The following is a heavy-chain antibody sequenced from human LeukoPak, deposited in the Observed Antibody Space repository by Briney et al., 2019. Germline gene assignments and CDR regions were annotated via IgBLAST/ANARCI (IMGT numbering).Heavy chain of an antibody. D-gene: IGHD2/OR15-2a*01. CDR1: GFTFSSYA. V-gene: IGHV3-30-3*01. CDR3: ARDYLGLHYFDY. CDR2: ISYDGNNK. J-gene: IGHJ4*02. Sequence: PGRSLRLSCAVSGFTFSSYAMRWVRQAPGKGLEWVAIISYDGNNKYYADSVKGRFTISRDISKNTLYLQINSLRADDTAVYYCARDYLGLHYFDYWGQGTLVTVSS.